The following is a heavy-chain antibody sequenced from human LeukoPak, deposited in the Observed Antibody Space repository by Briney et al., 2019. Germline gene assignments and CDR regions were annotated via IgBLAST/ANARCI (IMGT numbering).Heavy chain of an antibody. D-gene: IGHD3-3*01. V-gene: IGHV3-15*01. CDR2: IKSKTDGGTT. CDR1: GFTFSNAW. Sequence: PGGSLRLSCAASGFTFSNAWMSWVRQAPGKGLEWVGRIKSKTDGGTTDYAAPVKGRFTISRDDSKNTLYLQMNSLKTLDTAVYYCTTTRDGFLEWLLAGGPIGAYYYIGVWGKGTTVTVSS. CDR3: TTTRDGFLEWLLAGGPIGAYYYIGV. J-gene: IGHJ6*03.